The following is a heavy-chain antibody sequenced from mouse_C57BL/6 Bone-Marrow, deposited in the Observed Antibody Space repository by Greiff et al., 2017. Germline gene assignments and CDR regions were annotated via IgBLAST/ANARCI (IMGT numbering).Heavy chain of an antibody. CDR3: TRGDSNYGWYFDA. J-gene: IGHJ1*03. Sequence: VQLQQSGTVLARPGASVKMSCKTSGYTFTSYWMHWVKQRPGQGLEWIGAIYPGNSDTSYNQKFKGKAKLTAVTSASTAYMELSSLTNEDSAVYFCTRGDSNYGWYFDAWGTGTTLTVSS. V-gene: IGHV1-5*01. D-gene: IGHD2-5*01. CDR2: IYPGNSDT. CDR1: GYTFTSYW.